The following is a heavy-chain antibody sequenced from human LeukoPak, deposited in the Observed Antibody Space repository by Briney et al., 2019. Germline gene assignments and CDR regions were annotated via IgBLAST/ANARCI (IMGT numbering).Heavy chain of an antibody. CDR2: ISAYNGNT. CDR3: ARGYYDSSGYPTSVAFDI. D-gene: IGHD3-22*01. V-gene: IGHV1-18*01. CDR1: GYTFTSYG. Sequence: ASVKVSCKASGYTFTSYGISWVRQAPGQGLEWMGWISAYNGNTNYAQKLQGRVTMTTDTSTSTAYMELRSLRSDDTAVYYCARGYYDSSGYPTSVAFDIWGQGTMVTVSS. J-gene: IGHJ3*02.